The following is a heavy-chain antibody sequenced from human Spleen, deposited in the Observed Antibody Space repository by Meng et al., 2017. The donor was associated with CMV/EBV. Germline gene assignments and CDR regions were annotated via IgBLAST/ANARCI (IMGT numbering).Heavy chain of an antibody. V-gene: IGHV4-59*01. CDR1: GSSISSYY. Sequence: SETLSLTCTVSGSSISSYYWSWIRQPPGKGLEWIGYIYYSGSTNYNPSLKSRVTISVDTSKNQFSLKLSSVTAADTAVYYCARGHRLRYYYGMDVWGQGTTVTVSS. CDR2: IYYSGST. CDR3: ARGHRLRYYYGMDV. D-gene: IGHD5-12*01. J-gene: IGHJ6*02.